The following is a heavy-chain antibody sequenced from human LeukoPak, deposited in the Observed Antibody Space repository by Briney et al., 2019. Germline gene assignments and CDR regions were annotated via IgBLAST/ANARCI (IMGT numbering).Heavy chain of an antibody. V-gene: IGHV4-61*02. CDR2: IYTSGST. CDR3: ARDIAVAATDYYYYMDV. D-gene: IGHD6-19*01. CDR1: GGSISSGSYY. J-gene: IGHJ6*03. Sequence: SQTLSLTCTVSGGSISSGSYYWSWIRQPAGKGLEWIGRIYTSGSTNYNPSLKSRVTISVDTSKNQFSLELSSVTAADTAVYYCARDIAVAATDYYYYMDVWGKGTTVTVSS.